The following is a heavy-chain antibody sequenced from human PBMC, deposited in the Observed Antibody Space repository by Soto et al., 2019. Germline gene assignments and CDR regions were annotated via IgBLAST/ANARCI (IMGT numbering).Heavy chain of an antibody. CDR2: IWYDGRNK. Sequence: QVQMVESGGGVVQPGRSLRLSCAASGFTFSSYGMHWVRQAPGKGLEWVAVIWYDGRNKYYADSVKGRFTISRDNSKNTLYLQMNSLRAEDTAVYYCAIERVRGGGQHLVRLAYWGQGTLVTVSS. J-gene: IGHJ4*02. CDR1: GFTFSSYG. CDR3: AIERVRGGGQHLVRLAY. V-gene: IGHV3-33*01. D-gene: IGHD6-13*01.